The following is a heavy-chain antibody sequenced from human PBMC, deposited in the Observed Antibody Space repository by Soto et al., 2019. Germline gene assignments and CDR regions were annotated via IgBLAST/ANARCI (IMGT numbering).Heavy chain of an antibody. J-gene: IGHJ4*02. D-gene: IGHD6-19*01. V-gene: IGHV3-33*01. CDR1: GFNFSSYV. Sequence: QVQLVESGGGVVQPGRSLRLSCAASGFNFSSYVMHWVRQAPGKGLEWVAVIWYDGGNKNYADSVKGRFTISRDNSKNTLYLQMTSLRAEDTAVYYCARDGQWLPRDGLRSSYYFDYWGQGTLVTVSS. CDR3: ARDGQWLPRDGLRSSYYFDY. CDR2: IWYDGGNK.